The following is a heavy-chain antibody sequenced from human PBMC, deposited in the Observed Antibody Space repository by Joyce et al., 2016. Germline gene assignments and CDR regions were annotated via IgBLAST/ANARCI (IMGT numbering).Heavy chain of an antibody. CDR3: AGGIVTGYFDY. CDR2: ISYDGSNK. CDR1: GFTFSNYG. V-gene: IGHV3-30*03. D-gene: IGHD3-9*01. J-gene: IGHJ4*02. Sequence: QGQLVESGGGVVQPGRSLRLSCAASGFTFSNYGMHWVRQAAGKGVEWVAVISYDGSNKHYGDSVKGRFTISRDNSKNTLYLQMNSLRAEDTAVYYCAGGIVTGYFDYWGQGTLVTVSS.